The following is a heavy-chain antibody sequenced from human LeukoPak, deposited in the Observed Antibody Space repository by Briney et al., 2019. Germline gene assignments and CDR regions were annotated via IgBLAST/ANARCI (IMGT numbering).Heavy chain of an antibody. CDR2: IDWDDDK. J-gene: IGHJ6*02. CDR3: ARTRGDSSGCRLNYYYYGMDV. D-gene: IGHD3-22*01. Sequence: SGPTLVNPTQTLTLTCTFSGFSLSTSGMCVSWIRQPPGKALEWLARIDWDDDKYYSTSLKTRLTISKDTSKNQVVLTMTNMDPVDTAAYYCARTRGDSSGCRLNYYYYGMDVWGQGTTVTVSS. V-gene: IGHV2-70*11. CDR1: GFSLSTSGMC.